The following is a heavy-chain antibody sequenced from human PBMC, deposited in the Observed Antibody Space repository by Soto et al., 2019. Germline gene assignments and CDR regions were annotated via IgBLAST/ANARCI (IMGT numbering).Heavy chain of an antibody. CDR2: ISGYNGDT. Sequence: SVKVSCKASGYTFTRYGISWVRQAPGQGLEWMGWISGYNGDTNYAQNLQGRVTMTIDTSTSTAYMELRSLTSDDTAVYYCAKNGQPPYYYYGLDVWGQGTTVTVSS. CDR3: AKNGQPPYYYYGLDV. CDR1: GYTFTRYG. V-gene: IGHV1-18*01. D-gene: IGHD2-8*01. J-gene: IGHJ6*02.